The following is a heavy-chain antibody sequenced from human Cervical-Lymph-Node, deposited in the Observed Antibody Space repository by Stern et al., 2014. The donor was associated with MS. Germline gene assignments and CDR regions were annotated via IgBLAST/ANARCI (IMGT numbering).Heavy chain of an antibody. D-gene: IGHD2-2*01. CDR2: VYYDGST. CDR3: ARSQDIVVVSAATVEGYYYFGMDV. V-gene: IGHV4-39*01. Sequence: QVQLQESGPGLVKPSGTLSLTCTISGGSMKSRSYYWVWIRQPPGKGLEXIGSVYYDGSTYYNPSLTSRVTIPEDKSKNQFSLQLSSATAADTAVYYCARSQDIVVVSAATVEGYYYFGMDVWGQGTTVTVSS. J-gene: IGHJ6*02. CDR1: GGSMKSRSYY.